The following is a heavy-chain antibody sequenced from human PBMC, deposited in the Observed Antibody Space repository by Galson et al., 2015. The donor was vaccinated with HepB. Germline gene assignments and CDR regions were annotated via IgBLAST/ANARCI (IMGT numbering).Heavy chain of an antibody. CDR2: ISYDGSNK. CDR1: GFTFSSYG. CDR3: AKDLATTDYHYYGMDV. D-gene: IGHD4-17*01. J-gene: IGHJ6*02. Sequence: SLRLSCAASGFTFSSYGMHWVRQAPGKGLEWVAVISYDGSNKYYADSVKGRFTISRDNSKNTLYLQMNSLRAEDTAVYYCAKDLATTDYHYYGMDVWGQGTTVTVSS. V-gene: IGHV3-30*18.